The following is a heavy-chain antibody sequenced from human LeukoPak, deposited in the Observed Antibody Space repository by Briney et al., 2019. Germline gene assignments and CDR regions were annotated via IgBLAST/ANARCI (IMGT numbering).Heavy chain of an antibody. J-gene: IGHJ3*02. CDR1: GFTFSSYE. D-gene: IGHD1-1*01. Sequence: GGSLRLSCAASGFTFSSYEMSWVRQAPGKGLEWVSYIGGSGSTIYYADSVKGRFTISRDNAKNSLYLQMNRLRGEDTAVYYCARDYLVGGTDAFDIWGQGTMVTVSS. CDR3: ARDYLVGGTDAFDI. V-gene: IGHV3-48*03. CDR2: IGGSGSTI.